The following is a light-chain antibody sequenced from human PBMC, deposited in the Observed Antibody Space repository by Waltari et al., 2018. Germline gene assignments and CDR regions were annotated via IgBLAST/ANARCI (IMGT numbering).Light chain of an antibody. CDR3: CSYAGSYTWV. CDR1: TNDLGRYNH. Sequence: SALTQPRSVSGSPGQSVTISCTGTTNDLGRYNHGPWYQQHPGKAPKLIILDVTKRPSGVPDRLSGSKSGNTASLTISGLRAEDEAEYYCCSYAGSYTWVFGGGTKLTVV. V-gene: IGLV2-11*01. J-gene: IGLJ3*02. CDR2: DVT.